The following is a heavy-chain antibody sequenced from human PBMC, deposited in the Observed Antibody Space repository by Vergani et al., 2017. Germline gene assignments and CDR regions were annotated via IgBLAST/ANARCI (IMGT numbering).Heavy chain of an antibody. CDR1: GFTFSSYG. CDR3: ARGSSFGGVIVN. D-gene: IGHD3-16*02. V-gene: IGHV3-33*01. CDR2: IWYDGSNK. J-gene: IGHJ4*02. Sequence: QVQLVESGGGVVQPGRSLRLSCAASGFTFSSYGMHWVRQAPGKGLEWVAVIWYDGSNKYYADSVKGRFTISRDNSKNTLYLQMNSLRAEDTAVYYCARGSSFGGVIVNWGQGTLVTVSS.